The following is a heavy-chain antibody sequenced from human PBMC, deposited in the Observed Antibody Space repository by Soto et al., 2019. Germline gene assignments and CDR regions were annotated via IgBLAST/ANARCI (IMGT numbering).Heavy chain of an antibody. Sequence: GGSLRLSCAASGFTFSSYGMHWVRQAPGKGLEWVALVSYHGTNKCYGDSVNGRFTISRDNSKNTLYLQMNSLRAEDTAVYYCARGLPYDSSGYFFDYWGQGTLVTVSS. CDR3: ARGLPYDSSGYFFDY. J-gene: IGHJ4*02. CDR1: GFTFSSYG. CDR2: VSYHGTNK. V-gene: IGHV3-30*03. D-gene: IGHD3-22*01.